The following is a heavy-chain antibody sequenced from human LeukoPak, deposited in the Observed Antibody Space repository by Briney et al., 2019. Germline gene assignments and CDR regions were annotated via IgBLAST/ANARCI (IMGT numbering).Heavy chain of an antibody. D-gene: IGHD3-16*02. Sequence: SETLSLTCAVSGGSISSGGYSWSWIRQPPGKGLEWIGYIYHSGSTYYNPSLKSRVTISVDRSKNQFSLRLSSVTAADTAVYYCARELYGDFDYWGQGTLVTVSS. CDR3: ARELYGDFDY. CDR1: GGSISSGGYS. CDR2: IYHSGST. V-gene: IGHV4-30-2*01. J-gene: IGHJ4*02.